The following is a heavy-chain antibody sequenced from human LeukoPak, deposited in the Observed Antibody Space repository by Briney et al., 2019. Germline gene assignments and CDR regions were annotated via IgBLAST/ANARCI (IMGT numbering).Heavy chain of an antibody. D-gene: IGHD6-13*01. J-gene: IGHJ4*02. CDR3: ARDWAGMTAPGPFDY. CDR1: GFTFNSFA. V-gene: IGHV3-33*01. Sequence: GSLRLSCAASGFTFNSFAMHWVRHAPGKGLEWVAAIWYDGSDEYYADSVKGRFTISRDNSQDTLSLQMNSLRAEDTAVYYCARDWAGMTAPGPFDYWGQGTLVTVSS. CDR2: IWYDGSDE.